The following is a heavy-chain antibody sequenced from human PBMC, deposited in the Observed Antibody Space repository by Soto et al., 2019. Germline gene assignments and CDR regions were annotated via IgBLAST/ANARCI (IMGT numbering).Heavy chain of an antibody. CDR2: MDPSDSYT. CDR3: ARLAIFGVVDNPYGMDV. J-gene: IGHJ6*02. Sequence: PGESLKISCKGSGYSFTSYWISWVRQMPGKGLEWMGRMDPSDSYTNYSPSFQGHVTISADKTISTAYLQWSSLKASDTAMYYCARLAIFGVVDNPYGMDVWGQGTTVTVSS. D-gene: IGHD3-3*01. V-gene: IGHV5-10-1*01. CDR1: GYSFTSYW.